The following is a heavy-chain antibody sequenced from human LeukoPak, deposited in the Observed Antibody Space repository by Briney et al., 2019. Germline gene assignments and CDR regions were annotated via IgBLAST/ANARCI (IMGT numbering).Heavy chain of an antibody. D-gene: IGHD3-10*01. CDR3: ARGSGWGMDV. CDR1: GFTFSGYA. CDR2: IGTNADT. V-gene: IGHV3-13*04. J-gene: IGHJ6*02. Sequence: TGGSLRLSCAASGFTFSGYAMNWVRQAPGKGLEWVSVIGTNADTHYPGSVKGRFTISRENAKNSLYLQMTSLRAGDTAVYYCARGSGWGMDVWGQGTTVTVSS.